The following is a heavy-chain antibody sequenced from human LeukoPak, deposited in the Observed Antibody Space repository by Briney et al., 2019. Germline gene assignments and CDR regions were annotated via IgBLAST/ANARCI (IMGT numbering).Heavy chain of an antibody. CDR1: GYTFTSYG. J-gene: IGHJ4*02. CDR2: ISAYNGNT. D-gene: IGHD2-2*01. CDR3: ARGSSIVVLPAATFDY. Sequence: GASVKVSCKASGYTFTSYGISWVRQAPGQGLEWMGWISAYNGNTNYAQKLQGRVTMTTDTSTSTAYMELRSLRSDDTAVYYCARGSSIVVLPAATFDYWGQGTLVTVSS. V-gene: IGHV1-18*01.